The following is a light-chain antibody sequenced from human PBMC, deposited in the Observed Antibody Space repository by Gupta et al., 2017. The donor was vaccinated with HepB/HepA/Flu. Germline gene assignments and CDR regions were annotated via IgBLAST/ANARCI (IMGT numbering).Light chain of an antibody. J-gene: IGLJ3*02. V-gene: IGLV1-44*01. CDR3: AGWDDSLNGWV. CDR1: SSNIGSNT. Sequence: QSVLTQPPSASGTPGQRVTISCSGSSSNIGSNTVNWYQHLPGPAPKLLIYSNNQRPSGVPDRISGSKSGTSASLAISGLQSEDEADYYCAGWDDSLNGWVFGGGTKLTVL. CDR2: SNN.